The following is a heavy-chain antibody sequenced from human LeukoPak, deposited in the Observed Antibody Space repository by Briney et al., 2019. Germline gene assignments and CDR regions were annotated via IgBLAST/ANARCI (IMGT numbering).Heavy chain of an antibody. CDR3: ASGRGYYEY. D-gene: IGHD2-15*01. CDR2: ISGSGGSS. J-gene: IGHJ4*02. Sequence: SGGSLRLSCAASGFTFSSCWMNWVSQAPGKGLEWVSSISGSGGSSYHADSVKGRFTISRDNSKNTVYLHMNSLRADDTAIYYCASGRGYYEYWGQGTLVTVSS. CDR1: GFTFSSCW. V-gene: IGHV3-23*01.